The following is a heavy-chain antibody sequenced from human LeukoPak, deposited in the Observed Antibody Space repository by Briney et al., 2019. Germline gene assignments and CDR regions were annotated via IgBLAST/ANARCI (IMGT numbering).Heavy chain of an antibody. Sequence: PGGSLRLSCAASGFTFSYYAMNWVRQAPGKGLEWVSAVSGSGGSTYYADSVKGRFTISRDNSKNTLYLQMNTLRAEDTAAYYCATEDSSDYYSFDYWGQGTLVTVSS. CDR1: GFTFSYYA. J-gene: IGHJ4*02. V-gene: IGHV3-23*01. D-gene: IGHD3-22*01. CDR3: ATEDSSDYYSFDY. CDR2: VSGSGGST.